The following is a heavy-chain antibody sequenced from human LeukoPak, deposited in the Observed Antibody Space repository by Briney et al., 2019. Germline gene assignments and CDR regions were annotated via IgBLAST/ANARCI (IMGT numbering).Heavy chain of an antibody. J-gene: IGHJ6*03. Sequence: PGGSLRLSCAASGFTFRSYGVHWVRQAPGEGLEWVAYIQNDGSNEQYADSVKGRFSISRDSSKNILYLQMNSLRTEDTAVYYCAKDRCSNGIGCYYYYMDVWGKGTTVTISS. CDR3: AKDRCSNGIGCYYYYMDV. D-gene: IGHD2-8*01. V-gene: IGHV3-30*02. CDR1: GFTFRSYG. CDR2: IQNDGSNE.